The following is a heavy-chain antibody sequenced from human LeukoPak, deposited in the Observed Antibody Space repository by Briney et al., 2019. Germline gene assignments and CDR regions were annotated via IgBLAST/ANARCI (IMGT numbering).Heavy chain of an antibody. CDR1: GFTFSGSA. CDR3: TSPGPKKHSRDEYFQH. V-gene: IGHV3-73*01. Sequence: GGSLRLSCAASGFTFSGSAMHWVRQASGKGLEWVGRIRSKANSYATAYAASVKGRFTISRDDSKNTAYLQMNSLKTEDTAVYYCTSPGPKKHSRDEYFQHWGQGTLVTVSS. J-gene: IGHJ1*01. D-gene: IGHD3-3*02. CDR2: IRSKANSYAT.